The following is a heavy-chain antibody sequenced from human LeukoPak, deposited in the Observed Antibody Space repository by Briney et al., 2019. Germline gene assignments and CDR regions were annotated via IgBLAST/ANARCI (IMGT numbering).Heavy chain of an antibody. V-gene: IGHV4-59*01. J-gene: IGHJ2*01. CDR1: GGSISSYY. CDR2: IYYSGST. Sequence: SETLSLTCTVSGGSISSYYWSWIRPPPGKGLERIGYIYYSGSTNYNPSLKSRVTISVDTSKNQFSLKLSSVTAADTAVYYCARVKIGRYFDLWGRGTLVTVSS. CDR3: ARVKIGRYFDL.